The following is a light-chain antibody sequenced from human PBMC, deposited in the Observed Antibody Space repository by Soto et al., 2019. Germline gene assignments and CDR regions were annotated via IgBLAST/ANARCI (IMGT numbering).Light chain of an antibody. CDR3: QQLNTYPVT. CDR1: QSIGTW. Sequence: DIQMTQSPSTLSASVGDRVTITCRASQSIGTWLAWYQQKPGKAPNLLIYDASNLESGVPSRFSGSGSGTEFTLTISSLQPDDFATYYCQQLNTYPVTFGGGTKVDIK. V-gene: IGKV1-5*01. J-gene: IGKJ4*01. CDR2: DAS.